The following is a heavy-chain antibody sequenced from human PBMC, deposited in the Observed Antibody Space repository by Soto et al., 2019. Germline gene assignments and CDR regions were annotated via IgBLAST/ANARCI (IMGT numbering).Heavy chain of an antibody. V-gene: IGHV1-58*01. CDR2: IVVGSGNT. CDR3: ARDTGYDHDAFDI. CDR1: GFTFTSSA. D-gene: IGHD5-12*01. J-gene: IGHJ3*02. Sequence: SVKVSCKASGFTFTSSAVQWVRQARGQRLEWIGWIVVGSGNTNYAQKFQERVTITRDMSTSTAYMELSTLTSEDTAVYFCARDTGYDHDAFDIWGQGTMVTV.